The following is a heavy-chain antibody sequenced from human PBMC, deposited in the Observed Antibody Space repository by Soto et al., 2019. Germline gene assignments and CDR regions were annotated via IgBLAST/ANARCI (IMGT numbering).Heavy chain of an antibody. CDR3: ARGKYSGSYYFDY. CDR1: GFTFDSHW. V-gene: IGHV3-74*01. D-gene: IGHD1-26*01. CDR2: IGAADRST. Sequence: EVQLVESGGGLVQPGGSLRLSCAASGFTFDSHWMHWVRQAPGKGLEWVSRIGAADRSTSCADSVKGRFTVSRDNANNTLYLQMNSLRAEDTAVYYCARGKYSGSYYFDYWGQGTLVTVST. J-gene: IGHJ4*02.